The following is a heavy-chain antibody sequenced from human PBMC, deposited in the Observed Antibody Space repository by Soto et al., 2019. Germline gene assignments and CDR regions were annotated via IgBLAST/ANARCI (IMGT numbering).Heavy chain of an antibody. D-gene: IGHD6-13*01. CDR1: GGSFSGYY. Sequence: PSETLSLTCAVYGGSFSGYYWSWIRQPPGKGLEWIGEINHSGSTNYNPSLKSRVTISVDTSKNQFSLKLSSVTAADTAVYYCARVTAAAATAYFDYWGQGTLVTVS. J-gene: IGHJ4*02. V-gene: IGHV4-34*01. CDR2: INHSGST. CDR3: ARVTAAAATAYFDY.